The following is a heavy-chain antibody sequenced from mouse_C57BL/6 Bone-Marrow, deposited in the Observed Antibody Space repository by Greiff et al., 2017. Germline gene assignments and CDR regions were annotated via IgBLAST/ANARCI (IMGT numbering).Heavy chain of an antibody. J-gene: IGHJ3*01. V-gene: IGHV1-59*01. CDR3: ASQDSNSWFAY. CDR1: GYTFTSYW. Sequence: LMRPGTSVKLSCKASGYTFTSYWMHWVKQRPGQGLEWIGVIDPSDSYTNYNQKFKGKATLTVDTSSSTAYMQLSSLTSEDSAVYYCASQDSNSWFAYWGQGTLVTVSA. D-gene: IGHD2-5*01. CDR2: IDPSDSYT.